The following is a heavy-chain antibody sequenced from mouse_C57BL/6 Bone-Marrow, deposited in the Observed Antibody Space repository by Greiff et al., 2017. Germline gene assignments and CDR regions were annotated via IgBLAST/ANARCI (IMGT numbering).Heavy chain of an antibody. J-gene: IGHJ1*03. Sequence: VQLKESGPELVKPGASVKISCKASGYSFTDYNMNWVKQSNGKSLEWIGVINPNYGTTSYNQKFKGKATLTVDQSSSTAYMQLNSLTSEDSAVYYCARSRDYYGSSPYWYFDVWGTGTTVTVSS. CDR3: ARSRDYYGSSPYWYFDV. CDR1: GYSFTDYN. V-gene: IGHV1-39*01. D-gene: IGHD1-1*01. CDR2: INPNYGTT.